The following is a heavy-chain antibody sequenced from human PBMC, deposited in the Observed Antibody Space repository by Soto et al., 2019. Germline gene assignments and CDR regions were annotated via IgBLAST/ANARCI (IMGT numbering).Heavy chain of an antibody. CDR2: IIAMFGTT. CDR1: GGTFRTSS. Sequence: HVQLVQSGAEVKKPGSSVRVSCKASGGTFRTSSFSWVRQAPGQGLEWMGGIIAMFGTTTYAPDFQGRLTSTADASSHSVFMELSSLRPDDTAFYFCARDDLEDTDLSAYDFDSWGQGSLVGVSS. J-gene: IGHJ4*02. CDR3: ARDDLEDTDLSAYDFDS. D-gene: IGHD2-15*01. V-gene: IGHV1-69*01.